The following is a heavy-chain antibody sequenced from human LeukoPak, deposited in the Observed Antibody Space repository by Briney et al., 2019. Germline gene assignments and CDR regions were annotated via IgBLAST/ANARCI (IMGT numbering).Heavy chain of an antibody. J-gene: IGHJ4*02. CDR2: LSGSGGRI. V-gene: IGHV3-23*01. CDR3: VSSMVSIEGFFNS. Sequence: GGSLRLSCAASGFTFSNYAMSWVRQAPGEGLEWVSTLSGSGGRIYYADSVKGRFTISRDNSKNTLYLQINSLRAEDTAVYYCVSSMVSIEGFFNSWGQGTLVTVSS. D-gene: IGHD4/OR15-4a*01. CDR1: GFTFSNYA.